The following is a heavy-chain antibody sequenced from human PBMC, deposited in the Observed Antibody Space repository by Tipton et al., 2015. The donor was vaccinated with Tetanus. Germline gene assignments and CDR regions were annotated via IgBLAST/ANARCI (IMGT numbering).Heavy chain of an antibody. CDR2: VHYSGST. D-gene: IGHD6-19*01. Sequence: TLSLTCTVSGGSISSSNYYWTWIRQPPGRGLEWIGYVHYSGSTNYSPSLRSRVTLSVDTSKNQFSLKLSSVTAADTAVYYCARIGWIQQNKPAFDIWGQGTVVTVSS. V-gene: IGHV4-61*01. CDR1: GGSISSSNYY. J-gene: IGHJ3*02. CDR3: ARIGWIQQNKPAFDI.